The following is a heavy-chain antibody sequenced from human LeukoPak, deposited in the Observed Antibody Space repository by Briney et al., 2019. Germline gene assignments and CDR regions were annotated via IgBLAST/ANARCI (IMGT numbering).Heavy chain of an antibody. J-gene: IGHJ6*03. D-gene: IGHD1-26*01. CDR3: ARGRGSSARLGYYFYYIDV. Sequence: ASVKVSCKTSGYTFSSYTITWVRQAPGQGLQWMGWINTNTGNPTYAQGFTGRFVFSLETSVSTSYLQISSLKAEDTAVYYCARGRGSSARLGYYFYYIDVWGKGTTVTVSS. CDR2: INTNTGNP. CDR1: GYTFSSYT. V-gene: IGHV7-4-1*02.